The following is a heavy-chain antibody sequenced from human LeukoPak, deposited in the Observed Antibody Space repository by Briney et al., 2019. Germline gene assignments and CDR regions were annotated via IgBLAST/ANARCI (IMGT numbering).Heavy chain of an antibody. CDR2: ISSSSIYI. CDR3: ASAPYYYYNMDV. CDR1: GFTLSSYS. V-gene: IGHV3-21*01. Sequence: PGGSLRLSCAASGFTLSSYSMKWVRQAPGKGLEWVSSISSSSIYIYYADSVKGRFTISRDNAKNSLYLQMNSLRAEDTAVYYCASAPYYYYNMDVWGKGTTVTISS. J-gene: IGHJ6*03.